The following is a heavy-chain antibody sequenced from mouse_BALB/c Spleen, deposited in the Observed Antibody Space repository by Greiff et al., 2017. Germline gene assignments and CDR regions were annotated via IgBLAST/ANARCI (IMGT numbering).Heavy chain of an antibody. CDR2: INPSTGYT. V-gene: IGHV1-7*01. J-gene: IGHJ3*01. D-gene: IGHD1-1*01. CDR1: GYTFTSYW. Sequence: VQLQQSGAELAKPGASVKMSCKASGYTFTSYWMHWVKQRPGQGLEWIGYINPSTGYTEYNQKFKDKATLTADKSSSTAYMQLSSLTSEDSAVYYCARSGTTVVAPGAYWGQGTLVTVSA. CDR3: ARSGTTVVAPGAY.